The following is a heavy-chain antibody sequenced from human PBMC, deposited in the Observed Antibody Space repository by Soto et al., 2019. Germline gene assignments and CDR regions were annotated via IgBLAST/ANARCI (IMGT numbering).Heavy chain of an antibody. Sequence: GASVKVSCKASGGTFSSYTISWVRQAPGQGLEWMGRIIPILGIANYAQKFQGRVTITADKSTSTAYMELSSLRSEDTAVYYCARDQPHNNAEWLLSAFDYWGQGTLVTVSS. CDR1: GGTFSSYT. CDR3: ARDQPHNNAEWLLSAFDY. J-gene: IGHJ4*02. V-gene: IGHV1-69*04. CDR2: IIPILGIA. D-gene: IGHD3-3*01.